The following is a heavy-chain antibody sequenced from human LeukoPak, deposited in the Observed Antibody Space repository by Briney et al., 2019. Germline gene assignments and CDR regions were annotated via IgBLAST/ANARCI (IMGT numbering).Heavy chain of an antibody. CDR3: ARAGLVLDWLLRSGYYYYYMDV. CDR1: GYTFTSYD. J-gene: IGHJ6*03. D-gene: IGHD3-9*01. CDR2: MNPNSGKT. Sequence: ASVKVSCKASGYTFTSYDINWVRQATGQGLEWMGWMNPNSGKTGYAQKFQGRVTMTRNTSISTAYMELSSLRSEDTAVYYCARAGLVLDWLLRSGYYYYYMDVWGKGTTVTVSS. V-gene: IGHV1-8*01.